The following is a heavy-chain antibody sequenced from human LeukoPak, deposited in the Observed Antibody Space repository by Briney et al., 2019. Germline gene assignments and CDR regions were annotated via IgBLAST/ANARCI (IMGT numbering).Heavy chain of an antibody. CDR3: AKDRGARADSSRIGMDV. D-gene: IGHD6-13*01. CDR1: RFTCRSNA. J-gene: IGHJ6*04. Sequence: AGYLSLYSAASRFTCRSNAMRWLRPAPGQELVWFSTISDNGARSDHADSGKSRCTISRDKSKNTLSLQMNSLRAEDTAVDYCAKDRGARADSSRIGMDVWGKGTTVTVSS. V-gene: IGHV3-23*01. CDR2: ISDNGARS.